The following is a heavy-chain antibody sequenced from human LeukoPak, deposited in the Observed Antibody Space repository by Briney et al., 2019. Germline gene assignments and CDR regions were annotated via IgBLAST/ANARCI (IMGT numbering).Heavy chain of an antibody. CDR1: GGSISSGGCY. J-gene: IGHJ5*02. D-gene: IGHD5-24*01. Sequence: SQTLSLTCTVSGGSISSGGCYRSWIRQHPGKGLEWIGYIYYSGSTYYNPSLKSRVTMSVDTSKNQFSLKLSSVTAADTAVYYCAAQMATRAHNWFDPWGQGTLVTVSS. V-gene: IGHV4-31*03. CDR3: AAQMATRAHNWFDP. CDR2: IYYSGST.